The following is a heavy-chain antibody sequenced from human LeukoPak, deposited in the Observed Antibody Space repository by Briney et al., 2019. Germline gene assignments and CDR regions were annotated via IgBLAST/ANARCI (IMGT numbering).Heavy chain of an antibody. CDR3: ARASIRYYDSSAYSH. Sequence: PSETLSLTCTVSGDSRDYHKWNWIRQPPGRGLEWLGYIYYSGSTNYNPALKSRVTISVDTSKNQFSLKLNSVTAADTAVYYCARASIRYYDSSAYSHWGQGALVTVSS. V-gene: IGHV4-59*11. J-gene: IGHJ4*02. CDR1: GDSRDYHK. D-gene: IGHD3-22*01. CDR2: IYYSGST.